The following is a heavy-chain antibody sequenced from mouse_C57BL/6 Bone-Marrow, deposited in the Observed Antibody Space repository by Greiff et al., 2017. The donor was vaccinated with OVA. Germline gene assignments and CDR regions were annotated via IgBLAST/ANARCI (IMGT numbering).Heavy chain of an antibody. CDR3: ARKGVGAY. CDR1: GYTFTSYG. Sequence: VKLMESGAELARPGASVKLSCKASGYTFTSYGISWVKQRTGQGLEWIGEIYPRSGNTYYNEKFKGKATLTADKSSSTAYMELRSLTSEDSAVYFCARKGVGAYWGQGTLVTVSA. CDR2: IYPRSGNT. D-gene: IGHD3-1*01. J-gene: IGHJ3*01. V-gene: IGHV1-81*01.